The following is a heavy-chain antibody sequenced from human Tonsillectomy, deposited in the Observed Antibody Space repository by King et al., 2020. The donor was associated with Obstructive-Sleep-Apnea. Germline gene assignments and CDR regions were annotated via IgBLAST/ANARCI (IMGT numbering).Heavy chain of an antibody. CDR2: IFHIGLT. CDR1: GGSVTNSNW. J-gene: IGHJ2*01. V-gene: IGHV4-4*02. CDR3: ARDRRAVGATDYFDV. D-gene: IGHD1-26*01. Sequence: VQLQESGPGLVKPSGTLSLTCAVSGGSVTNSNWWSWVRQPPGKGLEWIGEIFHIGLTNYNPSLRSRVTISVDKSKNQVSLTLTSVTAADTALYYCARDRRAVGATDYFDVWGRGTLVTVSS.